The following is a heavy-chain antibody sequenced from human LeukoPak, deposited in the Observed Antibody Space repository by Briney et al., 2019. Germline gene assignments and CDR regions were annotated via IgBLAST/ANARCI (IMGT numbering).Heavy chain of an antibody. CDR2: IYSGGST. J-gene: IGHJ4*02. Sequence: GGSLRLSCAASGFTVSSYYMSWVRQAPGKGLEWVSVIYSGGSTYYADSVRGRFTISRDNSKNTLYLQMNSLRAEDTAGYYCARGLSGDPYYFDYWGQGTLVTVSS. D-gene: IGHD7-27*01. CDR3: ARGLSGDPYYFDY. CDR1: GFTVSSYY. V-gene: IGHV3-66*02.